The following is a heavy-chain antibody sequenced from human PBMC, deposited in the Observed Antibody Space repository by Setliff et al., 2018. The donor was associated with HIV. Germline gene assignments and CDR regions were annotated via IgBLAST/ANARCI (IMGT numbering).Heavy chain of an antibody. Sequence: SETLSLTCTVSDSGTYYWSWIRQPDGKGLEWIGRVSSRRDTNYNPSLKSRVTLSVDTSKNQFSLKLTPVPASDTAVYYCARAAAVNTGPFDLWGQGSPGTVPQ. CDR2: VSSRRDT. D-gene: IGHD4-17*01. V-gene: IGHV4-4*07. J-gene: IGHJ4*02. CDR3: ARAAAVNTGPFDL. CDR1: DSGTYY.